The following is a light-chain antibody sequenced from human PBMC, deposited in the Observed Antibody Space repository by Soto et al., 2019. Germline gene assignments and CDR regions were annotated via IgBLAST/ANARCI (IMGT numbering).Light chain of an antibody. Sequence: DIELTQSPSSLSASVGDRVTITCRASQSISTYLNWYQQKGGKAPKLLIHGASSLQSGVPLRFSATGSGTDFSLTIMSLQPEDFATYYCQQSYSTLLSFGGGTKWIS. J-gene: IGKJ4*01. CDR1: QSISTY. CDR2: GAS. CDR3: QQSYSTLLS. V-gene: IGKV1-39*01.